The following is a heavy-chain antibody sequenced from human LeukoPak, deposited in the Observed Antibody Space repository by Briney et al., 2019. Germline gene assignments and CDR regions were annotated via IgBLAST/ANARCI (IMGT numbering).Heavy chain of an antibody. V-gene: IGHV3-15*01. CDR1: GLTFSNAW. CDR2: IKSKTDGGTT. D-gene: IGHD6-19*01. Sequence: TGGSLRLSCVVSGLTFSNAWMNWVRQAPGKGLEWVGRIKSKTDGGTTDYAAPVKVRFTISRDDAKNTLYLQINSLKTEDTAVYYCTTGWVAGSYYFDYWGQGTLVTVSS. CDR3: TTGWVAGSYYFDY. J-gene: IGHJ4*02.